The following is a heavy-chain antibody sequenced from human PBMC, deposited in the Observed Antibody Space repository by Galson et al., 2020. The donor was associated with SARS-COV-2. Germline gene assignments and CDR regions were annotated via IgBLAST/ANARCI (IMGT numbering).Heavy chain of an antibody. CDR2: IHYSVRT. D-gene: IGHD3-10*01. V-gene: IGHV4-39*07. CDR3: ARDQDKFAELKFDH. Sequence: SETLPLTCTVSGASISSSDHYWGWIRQPPGKGLEWIGSIHYSVRTYKNLSLKSRVTISVDTSKNHYSLELSSVTAADTAVYYCARDQDKFAELKFDHWGQGTLVTVSS. J-gene: IGHJ4*02. CDR1: GASISSSDHY.